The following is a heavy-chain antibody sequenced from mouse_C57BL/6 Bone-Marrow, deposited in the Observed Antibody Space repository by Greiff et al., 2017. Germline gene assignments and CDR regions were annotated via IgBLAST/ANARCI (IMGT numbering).Heavy chain of an antibody. CDR1: GYTFTSYW. CDR3: ARETTVAPYYAMDY. D-gene: IGHD1-1*01. CDR2: IDPSDSYT. J-gene: IGHJ4*01. V-gene: IGHV1-69*01. Sequence: QVHVKQPGAELVMPGASVKLSCKASGYTFTSYWMHWVKQRPGQGLEWIGEIDPSDSYTKYNQKFKGKSTLTVDKSSSTAYMQLSSLTSEDSAIYYCARETTVAPYYAMDYWGQGTSVTVSS.